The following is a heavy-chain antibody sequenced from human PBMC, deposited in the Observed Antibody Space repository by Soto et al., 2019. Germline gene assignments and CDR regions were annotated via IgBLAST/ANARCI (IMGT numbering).Heavy chain of an antibody. CDR2: IYYSGST. D-gene: IGHD2-15*01. CDR3: ARHWRKDYYYYGMDV. CDR1: GGSISSSSYY. J-gene: IGHJ6*02. Sequence: SETLSLTCTVSGGSISSSSYYWGWIRQPPGKGLEWIGSIYYSGSTYYNPSLKSRVTISVDTSKNQFSLKLSSVTAADTAVYYCARHWRKDYYYYGMDVWGQGTTVTVSS. V-gene: IGHV4-39*01.